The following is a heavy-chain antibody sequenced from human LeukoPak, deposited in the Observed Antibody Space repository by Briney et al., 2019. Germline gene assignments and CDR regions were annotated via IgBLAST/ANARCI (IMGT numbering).Heavy chain of an antibody. J-gene: IGHJ4*02. Sequence: PGGSLRLSCAASGFTFSDYYMSWIRQAPGKGLEWVSYISSSGSTIYYADSVKGRFTISRDNAKNSLYLQMNSLRAEDTALYYCAKGDRNGWYFDYWGLGTLVTVSS. D-gene: IGHD5-24*01. CDR2: ISSSGSTI. CDR1: GFTFSDYY. V-gene: IGHV3-11*01. CDR3: AKGDRNGWYFDY.